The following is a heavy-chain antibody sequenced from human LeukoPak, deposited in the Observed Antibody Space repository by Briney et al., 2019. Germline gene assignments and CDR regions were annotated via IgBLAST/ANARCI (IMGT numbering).Heavy chain of an antibody. J-gene: IGHJ4*02. D-gene: IGHD2-15*01. Sequence: ASVKVSCKASGYTFTNNYMHWVRQAPRQGLEWMGLINPSGGSTNYAQKFQGRVTITRDTSTSTVYMELSSLRSEDTAVYYCARAVGIVVVVVATLDYWGQGTLVTVSS. CDR3: ARAVGIVVVVVATLDY. CDR1: GYTFTNNY. CDR2: INPSGGST. V-gene: IGHV1-46*01.